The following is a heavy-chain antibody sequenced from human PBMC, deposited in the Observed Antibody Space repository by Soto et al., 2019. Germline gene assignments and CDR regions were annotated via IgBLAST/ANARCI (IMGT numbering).Heavy chain of an antibody. CDR1: GFTFSSYA. Sequence: GGSLRLSCAASGFTFSSYAMSWVRQAPGKGLEWVSAISGSGGSTYYADSVKGRFTISRENSKNTLYLQMNSLRAEDTAVYYCAKEKNDYGDSTCFDYWGQGTLVTVSS. CDR2: ISGSGGST. CDR3: AKEKNDYGDSTCFDY. V-gene: IGHV3-23*01. J-gene: IGHJ4*02. D-gene: IGHD4-17*01.